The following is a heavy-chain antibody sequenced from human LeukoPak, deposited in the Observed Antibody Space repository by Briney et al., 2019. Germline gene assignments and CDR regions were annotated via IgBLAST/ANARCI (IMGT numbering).Heavy chain of an antibody. CDR1: GLIFSNYW. V-gene: IGHV3-7*03. CDR2: IKQDGTET. D-gene: IGHD4-11*01. J-gene: IGHJ4*02. Sequence: PGGSLRLSCAASGLIFSNYWMSWVRQAPGKGLEWVASIKQDGTETHYVDSVKGRFTISKDNAKNSLYLQLDNLRAEDTAVYYCAREDHSNYEYWGQGTLVTVSS. CDR3: AREDHSNYEY.